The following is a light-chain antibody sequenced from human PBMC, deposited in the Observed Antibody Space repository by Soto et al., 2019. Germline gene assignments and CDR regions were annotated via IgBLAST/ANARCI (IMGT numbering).Light chain of an antibody. V-gene: IGLV3-21*02. Sequence: SYELTQPPSVSVAPGQTARITCGGDNVGGKSVQWYQQKPGQAPVLVLYDARDRPSWIPERFSGSNSGNTATLIISSVEAGDEADFYCQVWDTITDQYIFGSGTMVTVL. CDR1: NVGGKS. CDR2: DAR. J-gene: IGLJ1*01. CDR3: QVWDTITDQYI.